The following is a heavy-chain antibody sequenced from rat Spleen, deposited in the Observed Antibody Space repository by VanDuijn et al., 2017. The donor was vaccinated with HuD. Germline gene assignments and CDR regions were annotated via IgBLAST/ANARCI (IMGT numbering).Heavy chain of an antibody. CDR1: GFAFSDFF. CDR2: ISSDGSTT. V-gene: IGHV5-29*01. Sequence: EVRLVESDGGLVQPGGSLKLSCAASGFAFSDFFMAWVRQAPATGLEWVATISSDGSTTYYCDSVKGRFTISRDNAKRTLFLQMDSLRSDDTATYYCAGAGYLRDWYFDFWGPGTMVTVS. CDR3: AGAGYLRDWYFDF. D-gene: IGHD2-2*01. J-gene: IGHJ1*01.